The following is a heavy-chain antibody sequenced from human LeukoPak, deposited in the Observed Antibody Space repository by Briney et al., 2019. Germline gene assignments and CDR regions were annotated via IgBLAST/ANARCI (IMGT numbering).Heavy chain of an antibody. CDR1: GFTFSSYS. CDR2: ISSSSSYI. V-gene: IGHV3-21*04. D-gene: IGHD3-22*01. J-gene: IGHJ4*02. Sequence: GGSLRLSCAASGFTFSSYSMTWVRQAPGKGLEWVSSISSSSSYIYYADSVKGRFTISRHNSKNTLYLQMNSLRAEDTAVYYCAKGRDDSSGYYLDYWGQGTLVTVSS. CDR3: AKGRDDSSGYYLDY.